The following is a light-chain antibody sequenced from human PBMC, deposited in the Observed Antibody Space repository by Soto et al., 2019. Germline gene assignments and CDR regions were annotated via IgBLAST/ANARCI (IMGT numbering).Light chain of an antibody. Sequence: EIVLTQSPGTLSLSPGERATLSCRASQSVSSSYLAWYQQKPGQAPRLLIYGASSRATGIPDRFSGSGSGTAFTLNISRLEPEDVAVYYCQQYGSSPLFTFGPGTKVDIK. V-gene: IGKV3-20*01. CDR1: QSVSSSY. J-gene: IGKJ3*01. CDR3: QQYGSSPLFT. CDR2: GAS.